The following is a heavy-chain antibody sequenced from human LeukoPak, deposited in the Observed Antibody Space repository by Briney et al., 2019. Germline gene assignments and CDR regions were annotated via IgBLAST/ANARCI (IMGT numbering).Heavy chain of an antibody. CDR2: INSDGSWT. CDR3: AKDHYYDSSGGFDY. Sequence: PGGSLRLSCAASGNYWMHWVRQVPGKGLVWVSHINSDGSWTSYADSVKGRFTISKDNAKNAVYLQMNSLRAEDTAVYYCAKDHYYDSSGGFDYWGQRTLVTVSS. V-gene: IGHV3-74*01. CDR1: GNYW. D-gene: IGHD3-22*01. J-gene: IGHJ4*02.